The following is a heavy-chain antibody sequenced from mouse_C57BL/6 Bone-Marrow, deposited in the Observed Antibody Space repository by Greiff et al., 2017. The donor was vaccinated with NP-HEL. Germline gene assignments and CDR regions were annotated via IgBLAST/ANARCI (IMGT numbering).Heavy chain of an antibody. CDR3: ARHEGDYDEDAMDY. CDR1: GFTFSDYG. D-gene: IGHD2-4*01. J-gene: IGHJ4*01. V-gene: IGHV5-15*04. CDR2: ISNLAYSI. Sequence: EVKLVESGGGLVQPGGSLKLSCAASGFTFSDYGMAWVRQAPRKGPEWVAFISNLAYSIYYADTVTGRFTISRENAKNTLYLEMSSLRSEDTAMYYCARHEGDYDEDAMDYWGQGTSVTVSS.